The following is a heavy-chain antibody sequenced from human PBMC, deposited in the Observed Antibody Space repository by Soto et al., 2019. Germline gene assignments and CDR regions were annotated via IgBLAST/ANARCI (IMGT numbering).Heavy chain of an antibody. V-gene: IGHV3-30-3*01. D-gene: IGHD1-26*01. CDR2: ISYDGSNK. CDR1: GFTFSSYA. CDR3: ATLQVGSSTPFDY. J-gene: IGHJ4*02. Sequence: PGGSLRLSCAASGFTFSSYAMHWVRQAPGKGLEWVAVISYDGSNKYYADSVKGRFTISRDNSKNTLYLQMNSLRAEDTAVYYCATLQVGSSTPFDYWGQGTLVTVSS.